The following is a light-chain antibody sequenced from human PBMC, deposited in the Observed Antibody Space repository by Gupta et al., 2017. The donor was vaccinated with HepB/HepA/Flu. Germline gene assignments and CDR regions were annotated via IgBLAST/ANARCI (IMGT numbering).Light chain of an antibody. J-gene: IGKJ4*01. CDR3: HQDLRLLT. Sequence: DIQMTQSPSSLSASVGDRITITCQESQDISKYLNWYQQKPGKAPKLMIYEASKGETGDPLRFSGCGCEKDFTFTSSRRQYEDFANYYVHQDLRLLTFGRGTTVDIK. CDR2: EAS. V-gene: IGKV1-33*01. CDR1: QDISKY.